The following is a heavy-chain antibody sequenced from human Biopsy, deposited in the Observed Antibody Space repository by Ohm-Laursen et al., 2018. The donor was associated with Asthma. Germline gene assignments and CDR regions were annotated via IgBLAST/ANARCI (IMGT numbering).Heavy chain of an antibody. CDR3: ASLKYDTGGIDFRYYFDF. J-gene: IGHJ4*02. CDR2: INHRGST. V-gene: IGHV4-34*01. D-gene: IGHD2-8*02. CDR1: GDSITSGGCC. Sequence: SETLSLTCTVSGDSITSGGCCWNWIRQHPGEGLEWIGEINHRGSTNYNPSLKSRVTLSVDTSKNQFSVKLRSVTAADTAVYFCASLKYDTGGIDFRYYFDFWGQGTLVTVSS.